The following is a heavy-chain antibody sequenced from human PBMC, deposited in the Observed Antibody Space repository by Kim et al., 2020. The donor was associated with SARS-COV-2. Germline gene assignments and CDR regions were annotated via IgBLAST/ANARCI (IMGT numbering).Heavy chain of an antibody. CDR1: GYTFTGYY. CDR2: INPNSGGT. D-gene: IGHD3-10*01. V-gene: IGHV1-2*04. CDR3: ARGGQFGELFLFYYGMDV. Sequence: ASVKVSCKASGYTFTGYYMHWVRQAPGQGLEWMGWINPNSGGTNYAQKFQGWVTMTRDTSISTAYMELSRLRSDDTAVYYCARGGQFGELFLFYYGMDVWGQGTTVTVSS. J-gene: IGHJ6*02.